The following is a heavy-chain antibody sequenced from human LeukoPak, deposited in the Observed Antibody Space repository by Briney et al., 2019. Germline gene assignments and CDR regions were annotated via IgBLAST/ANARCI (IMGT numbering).Heavy chain of an antibody. CDR3: ARDEDVVAAGPFDC. J-gene: IGHJ4*02. CDR1: GFSISTQYS. Sequence: SETLSLTCSVSGFSISTQYSWAWIRQPPGKGLEWVGIISHTGSSYYNPSLKSRVAISFDTSRNQFSLKLSSVTAADTAVYYCARDEDVVAAGPFDCWGQGTLVTVSS. V-gene: IGHV4-38-2*02. CDR2: ISHTGSS. D-gene: IGHD2-15*01.